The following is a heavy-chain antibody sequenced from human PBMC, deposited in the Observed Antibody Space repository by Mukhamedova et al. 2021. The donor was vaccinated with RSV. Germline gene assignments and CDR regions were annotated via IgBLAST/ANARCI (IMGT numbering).Heavy chain of an antibody. V-gene: IGHV4-59*01. CDR3: ARGMKYCSSTSCYPNGFDY. J-gene: IGHJ4*02. CDR2: IYYSGST. Sequence: GKGLEWIGYIYYSGSTNYNPSLKSRVTISVDTSKNQFSLKLSSVTAADTAVYYCARGMKYCSSTSCYPNGFDYWGQGTLVTVSS. D-gene: IGHD2-2*01.